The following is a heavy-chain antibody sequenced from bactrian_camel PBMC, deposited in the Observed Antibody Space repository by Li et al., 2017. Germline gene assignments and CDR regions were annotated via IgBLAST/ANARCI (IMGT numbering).Heavy chain of an antibody. Sequence: VQLVESGGGSVQPGGSLRLSCAASGSGYISGTYCLGWFRQVPGKEREGVAAIAPSTGSTYYDDSIKGRLTVSHVNSNNTLHLQMNSLKPEDAAMYYCAAGRKNLVFGIRERDYDYWGQGTQVTVS. D-gene: IGHD1*01. CDR3: AAGRKNLVFGIRERDYDY. CDR1: GSGYISGTYC. V-gene: IGHV3S1*01. J-gene: IGHJ4*01. CDR2: IAPSTGST.